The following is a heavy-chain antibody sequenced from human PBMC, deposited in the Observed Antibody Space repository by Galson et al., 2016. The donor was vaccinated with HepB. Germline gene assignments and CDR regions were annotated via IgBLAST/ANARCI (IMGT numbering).Heavy chain of an antibody. CDR3: ARMRYSSGWLDGFDI. CDR1: GFVFSTYS. V-gene: IGHV3-21*01. CDR2: IRSGSAYR. Sequence: SLRLSCAASGFVFSTYSMNWVRQAPGKGLEWVSSIRSGSAYRYYADSVKGRFTISRDNAKKSLYLQMNSLRAKDTAVYYCARMRYSSGWLDGFDIWGQGTMVTVSS. J-gene: IGHJ3*02. D-gene: IGHD6-19*01.